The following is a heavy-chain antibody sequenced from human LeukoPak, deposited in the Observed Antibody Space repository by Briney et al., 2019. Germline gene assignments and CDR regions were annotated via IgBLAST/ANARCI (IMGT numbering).Heavy chain of an antibody. D-gene: IGHD6-13*01. CDR1: GFTFGSCW. V-gene: IGHV3-21*01. J-gene: IGHJ6*02. CDR2: ISGSGGST. CDR3: ARDGSSWRLYYYYGMDV. Sequence: GSLRLSCAASGFTFGSCWMSWVRQAPGKGLEWVSAISGSGGSTYYADSVKGRFTISRDNAKNSLYLQMNSLRAEDTAVYYCARDGSSWRLYYYYGMDVWGQGTTVTVSS.